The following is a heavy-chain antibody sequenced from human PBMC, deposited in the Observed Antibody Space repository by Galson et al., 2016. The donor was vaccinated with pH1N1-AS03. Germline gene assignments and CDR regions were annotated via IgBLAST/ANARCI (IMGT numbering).Heavy chain of an antibody. CDR1: DYTYT. V-gene: IGHV1-18*01. Sequence: QSGAEVKKPGASMKVSCKASDYTYTLTWVRQAPGQGLEWMGYISPYNGATHYSQKFQGRVTMTTGTSANIVYMELRSLKSDDTAVYFCAGGKSDALDVWGHGTVVTVAS. J-gene: IGHJ3*01. D-gene: IGHD1-1*01. CDR2: ISPYNGAT. CDR3: AGGKSDALDV.